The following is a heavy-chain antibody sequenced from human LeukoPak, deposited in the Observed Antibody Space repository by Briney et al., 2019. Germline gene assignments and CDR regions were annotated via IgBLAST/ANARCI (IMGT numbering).Heavy chain of an antibody. V-gene: IGHV4-4*09. CDR3: ARKAPKKGWFDP. Sequence: SETLSLTCTVSGGSNNSYYWSWIRQPPGKGLEWIGYTHPSGNTNYSPSLKSRVTVSIDMSRNQFSLKLSSVTAADTAVYYCARKAPKKGWFDPWGQGTLVTVSS. CDR2: THPSGNT. J-gene: IGHJ5*02. CDR1: GGSNNSYY.